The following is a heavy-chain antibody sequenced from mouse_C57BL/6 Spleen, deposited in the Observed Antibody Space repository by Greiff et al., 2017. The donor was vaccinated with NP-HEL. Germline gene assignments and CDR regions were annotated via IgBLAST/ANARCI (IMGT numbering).Heavy chain of an antibody. CDR3: TSHYYGSSYDWYFDV. J-gene: IGHJ1*03. CDR1: GFTFSSYA. Sequence: EVKLMESGEGLVKPGGSLKLSCAASGFTFSSYAMSWVRQTPEKRLEWVAYISSGGDYIYYADTVKGRFTISRDNARNTLYLQMSSLKSEDTAMYYCTSHYYGSSYDWYFDVWGTGTTVTVSS. V-gene: IGHV5-9-1*02. CDR2: ISSGGDYI. D-gene: IGHD1-1*01.